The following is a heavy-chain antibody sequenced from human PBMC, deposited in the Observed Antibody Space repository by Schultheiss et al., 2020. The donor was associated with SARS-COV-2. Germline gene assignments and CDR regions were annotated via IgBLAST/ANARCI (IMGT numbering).Heavy chain of an antibody. CDR1: GGSISSGGYY. D-gene: IGHD2-15*01. CDR3: ARDGQFCSGGSCYSGDAGNWFDP. Sequence: SETLSLTCTVSGGSISSGGYYWSWIRQHPGKGLEWIGYIYYSGSTNYNPSLKSRVTISVDTSKNQFSLKLNSVAAADTAVYYCARDGQFCSGGSCYSGDAGNWFDPWGQGTLVTVSS. V-gene: IGHV4-61*08. J-gene: IGHJ5*02. CDR2: IYYSGST.